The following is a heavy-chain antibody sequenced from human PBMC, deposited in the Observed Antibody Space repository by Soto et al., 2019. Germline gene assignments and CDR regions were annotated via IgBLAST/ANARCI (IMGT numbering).Heavy chain of an antibody. V-gene: IGHV3-30-3*01. J-gene: IGHJ5*02. D-gene: IGHD3-9*01. CDR1: GFTFRGSE. CDR3: TRASYFSEKTAYYATSFKWFDP. Sequence: GSLRLSCAASGFTFRGSEMHWVRQAPGKGLEWAAFVSYDGDDQYYADSVKGRFTVSRDNSENTLHLQMESLRGEDTAFYYRTRASYFSEKTAYYATSFKWFDPWGQGTLVSVS. CDR2: VSYDGDDQ.